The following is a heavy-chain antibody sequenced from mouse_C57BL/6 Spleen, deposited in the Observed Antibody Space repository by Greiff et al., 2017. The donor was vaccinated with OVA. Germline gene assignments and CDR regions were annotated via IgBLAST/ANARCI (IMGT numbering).Heavy chain of an antibody. Sequence: EVQRVESGAELVKPGASVKLSCTASGFNIQDYYMHWVTQRTEQGLEWIGRIDPEDGENKYAPKFQGKATITADTASNTAYLQLSSLTSEDTAVYYCAPWLLDAMDYWGQGTSVTVSS. V-gene: IGHV14-2*01. J-gene: IGHJ4*01. CDR2: IDPEDGEN. CDR1: GFNIQDYY. D-gene: IGHD2-3*01. CDR3: APWLLDAMDY.